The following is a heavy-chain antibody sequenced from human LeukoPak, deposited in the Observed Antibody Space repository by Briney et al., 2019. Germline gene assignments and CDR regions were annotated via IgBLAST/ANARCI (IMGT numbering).Heavy chain of an antibody. J-gene: IGHJ4*02. CDR3: ARDDILTGYPFDY. D-gene: IGHD3-9*01. CDR1: GGTFSSYA. V-gene: IGHV1-69*04. CDR2: IIPILGIA. Sequence: SVKVSCKASGGTFSSYAISWVRQAPGQGLEWMGRIIPILGIANYAQKFQGRVTITADKSTSTAYMELSSLRSEDTAVYYCARDDILTGYPFDYWGQGTLVTVSS.